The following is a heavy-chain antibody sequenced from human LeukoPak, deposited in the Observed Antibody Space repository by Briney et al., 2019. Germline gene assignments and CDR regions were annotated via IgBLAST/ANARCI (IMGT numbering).Heavy chain of an antibody. CDR3: ARDRLDCSSTSCYRVFDY. CDR1: GGSISSGSYY. V-gene: IGHV4-61*02. D-gene: IGHD2-2*01. CDR2: IYTSGST. Sequence: PSETLSLTCTVSGGSISSGSYYWSWIRQPAGKGLEWIGRIYTSGSTNYNPSLKSRVTISVDTSKNKFSLKLSSVTAADTAVYYCARDRLDCSSTSCYRVFDYWGQGTLVTVSS. J-gene: IGHJ4*02.